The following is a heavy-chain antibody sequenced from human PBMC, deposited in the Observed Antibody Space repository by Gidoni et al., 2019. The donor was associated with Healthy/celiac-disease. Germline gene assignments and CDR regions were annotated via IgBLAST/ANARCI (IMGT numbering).Heavy chain of an antibody. CDR2: ISYDGSNK. CDR3: ARDRGGIVGATDY. D-gene: IGHD1-26*01. V-gene: IGHV3-30*03. J-gene: IGHJ4*02. Sequence: QGQLVVAGGGVVPPGRLLRFSGQASGFTFSSHGMHWVRSAPGKGLEWVAVISYDGSNKCYAQSVKGRFTISRDTSRNTLYLQMNSLGAEGTAVYYCARDRGGIVGATDYWGRGTLVTVSS. CDR1: GFTFSSHG.